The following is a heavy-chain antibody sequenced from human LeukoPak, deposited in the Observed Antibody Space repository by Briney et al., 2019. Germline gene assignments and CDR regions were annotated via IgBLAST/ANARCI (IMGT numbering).Heavy chain of an antibody. D-gene: IGHD3-10*01. J-gene: IGHJ5*02. V-gene: IGHV4-39*01. CDR3: ARVRPYGSGINWFDP. CDR2: IYYSGST. Sequence: SETLSLTCTVSGVSISSSNSYWGWIRQPPEKGLEWIGSIYYSGSTYYNPSPKSRVTISVDTSKNQFSLKLSSVTAADTAVYYCARVRPYGSGINWFDPWGQGTLVTVSS. CDR1: GVSISSSNSY.